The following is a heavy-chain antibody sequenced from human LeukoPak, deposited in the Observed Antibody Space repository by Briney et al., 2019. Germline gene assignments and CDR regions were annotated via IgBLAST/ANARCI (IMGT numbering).Heavy chain of an antibody. D-gene: IGHD3-3*01. J-gene: IGHJ6*02. V-gene: IGHV4-4*02. CDR2: IYHSGST. CDR1: GGSISSSNW. Sequence: SETLSLTCAVSGGSISSSNWWSWVRQPPGKGLEWIGEIYHSGSTNYNPSLKSRVTISVDKSKNQFSLKLSSVTAADTAVYYCARDRPVLRFLVWLPRSDGMDVWGQGTTVTVSS. CDR3: ARDRPVLRFLVWLPRSDGMDV.